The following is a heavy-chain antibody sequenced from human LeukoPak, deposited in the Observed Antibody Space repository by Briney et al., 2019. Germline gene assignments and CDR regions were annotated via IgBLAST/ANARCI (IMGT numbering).Heavy chain of an antibody. CDR3: ARDRLGISADYDAFDI. Sequence: SQTLSLTCAISGDSVSSNSAAWNWIRQSPSRGLEWLGRTYYRFKWYNDYAVSVKSRITINPDTSKNQFSLQLNSVTSEDTAVYYCARDRLGISADYDAFDIWDQGTMVTVSS. J-gene: IGHJ3*02. CDR1: GDSVSSNSAA. CDR2: TYYRFKWYN. V-gene: IGHV6-1*01. D-gene: IGHD7-27*01.